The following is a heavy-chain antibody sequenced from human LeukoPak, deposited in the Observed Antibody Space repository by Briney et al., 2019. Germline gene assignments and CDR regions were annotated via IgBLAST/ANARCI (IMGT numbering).Heavy chain of an antibody. CDR1: GGFISYCY. CDR2: IYYSGST. D-gene: IGHD5-18*01. J-gene: IGHJ4*02. V-gene: IGHV4-59*13. Sequence: SEPLSLSCTLCGGFISYCYWQWIRQPPGKGVEGIGYIYYSGSTNYNPSLKSRVSMSVDTSKNQCSLKLSSVTAADTAVYYCARGRKYTSGYRDTELGSGYSDYWGQGTLVTVSS. CDR3: ARGRKYTSGYRDTELGSGYSDY.